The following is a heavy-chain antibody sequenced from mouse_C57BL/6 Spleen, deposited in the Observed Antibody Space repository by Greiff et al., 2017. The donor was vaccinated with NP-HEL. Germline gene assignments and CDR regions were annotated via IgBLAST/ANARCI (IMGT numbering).Heavy chain of an antibody. V-gene: IGHV5-17*01. D-gene: IGHD1-1*01. J-gene: IGHJ1*03. CDR3: ARDPFTTVVARWYFDV. CDR2: ISSGSSTI. CDR1: GFTFSDYG. Sequence: EVQLVESGGGLVKPGGSLKLSCAASGFTFSDYGMHWVRQAPEKGLEWVAYISSGSSTIYYADTVKGRFTISRDNAKNTLFLQMTSLRSEDTAMYYCARDPFTTVVARWYFDVWGTGTTVTDSS.